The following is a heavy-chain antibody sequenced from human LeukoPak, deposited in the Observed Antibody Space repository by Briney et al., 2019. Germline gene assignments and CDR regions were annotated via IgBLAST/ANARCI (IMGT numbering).Heavy chain of an antibody. J-gene: IGHJ3*02. Sequence: ASVKVSCKASGYTFTSYYMHWVRQAPGQGLEWMGIINPSGGSTSYAQKFQGRVTITADESTSTAYMELSSLRSEDTAVYYCARPSLDAFDIWGQGTMVTVSS. CDR1: GYTFTSYY. V-gene: IGHV1-46*01. CDR2: INPSGGST. CDR3: ARPSLDAFDI.